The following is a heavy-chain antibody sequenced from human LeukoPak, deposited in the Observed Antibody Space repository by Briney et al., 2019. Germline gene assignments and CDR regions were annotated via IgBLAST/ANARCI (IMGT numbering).Heavy chain of an antibody. D-gene: IGHD3-3*01. Sequence: PGGSLRLSCAASGFTFSTYWMHWVRQAPGKGLVWVSRIKSDGSTNYADSVKGRFTISRYNAKNTLSLQMNSLRPEDTGVYYCARAPSEIGGYYPEYFRHWGQGTLVTVSS. CDR2: IKSDGST. CDR3: ARAPSEIGGYYPEYFRH. J-gene: IGHJ1*01. CDR1: GFTFSTYW. V-gene: IGHV3-74*01.